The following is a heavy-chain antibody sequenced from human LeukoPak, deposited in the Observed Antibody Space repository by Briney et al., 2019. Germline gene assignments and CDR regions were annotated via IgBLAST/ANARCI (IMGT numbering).Heavy chain of an antibody. CDR3: ARDPWAVAGTKVYFDY. CDR1: GFTFSRYA. D-gene: IGHD6-19*01. J-gene: IGHJ4*02. Sequence: GGSLRLSCAASGFTFSRYAMHWVRQAPGKGLEWVAVISYAGSNKYYADSVKGRFTISRDNSKNTLYLQMNSLRAEDTSVYYCARDPWAVAGTKVYFDYWGQGTLVTVSS. V-gene: IGHV3-30-3*01. CDR2: ISYAGSNK.